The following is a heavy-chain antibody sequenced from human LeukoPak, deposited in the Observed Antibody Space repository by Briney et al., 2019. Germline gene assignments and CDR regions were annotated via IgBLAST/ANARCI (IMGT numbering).Heavy chain of an antibody. CDR1: GFTFSTCA. D-gene: IGHD3-22*01. CDR3: AKRHYDSSGHYYEDA. V-gene: IGHV3-23*01. J-gene: IGHJ5*02. Sequence: GGSLRLSCAASGFTFSTCAMSWARQPPGKGLEWVSSISSDGVNTYYADSVKGRFTISRDNSKNTLYLQMNSLRAEDTAVYYCAKRHYDSSGHYYEDAWGQGTLVTVSS. CDR2: ISSDGVNT.